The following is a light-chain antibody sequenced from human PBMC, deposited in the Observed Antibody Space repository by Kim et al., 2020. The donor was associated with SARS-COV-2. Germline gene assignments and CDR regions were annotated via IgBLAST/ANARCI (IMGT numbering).Light chain of an antibody. V-gene: IGLV3-25*03. CDR1: GLSTQS. CDR2: EGT. J-gene: IGLJ2*01. Sequence: PGLTARITCSGDGLSTQSAYWYQQRPGQAPVLVIHEGTERPSEIPGRFSGSKSGTTVTLTISGVPAEDEAAYYCQSADTHNTFVVFGGGTQLTVL. CDR3: QSADTHNTFVV.